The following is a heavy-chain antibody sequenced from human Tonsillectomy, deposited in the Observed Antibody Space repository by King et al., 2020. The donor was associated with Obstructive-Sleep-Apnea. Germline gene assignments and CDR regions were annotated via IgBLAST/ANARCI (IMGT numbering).Heavy chain of an antibody. V-gene: IGHV1-69*14. D-gene: IGHD5-12*01. CDR3: AREAVDLVRAPFDS. CDR2: IIPIVGTT. CDR1: GGTFSEYA. Sequence: QLVQSGAEVKKPGSSVKVSCRASGGTFSEYAINWVRQAPGQGPEWMGRIIPIVGTTKYAQKFQGRVTISADISTNTAYMEMSSLRFEDTAVYYCAREAVDLVRAPFDSWGQGTLGTMSS. J-gene: IGHJ5*01.